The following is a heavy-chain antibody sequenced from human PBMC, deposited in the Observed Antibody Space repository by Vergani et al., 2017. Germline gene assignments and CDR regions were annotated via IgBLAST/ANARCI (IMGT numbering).Heavy chain of an antibody. CDR2: INPNSGGT. Sequence: QVQLVQSGAEVKKPGASVKVSCKASGYTFTGYYMHWVRQAPGQGLEWMGWINPNSGGTNYAQKFQGRVTMTRDTSISTAYMELSRLRSEDTAVYYCARRAVGAADRGELGYWGQGTLVTVSS. D-gene: IGHD6-25*01. CDR3: ARRAVGAADRGELGY. CDR1: GYTFTGYY. J-gene: IGHJ4*02. V-gene: IGHV1-2*02.